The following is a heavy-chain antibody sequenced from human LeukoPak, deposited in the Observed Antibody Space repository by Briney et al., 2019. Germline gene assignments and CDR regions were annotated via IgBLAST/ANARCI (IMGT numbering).Heavy chain of an antibody. D-gene: IGHD5/OR15-5a*01. CDR3: ARDFYDTVYDAFDI. CDR2: ISSTGDST. V-gene: IGHV3-23*01. J-gene: IGHJ3*02. CDR1: GFIFTNYA. Sequence: GGCLRLSCAASGFIFTNYAMNWVRQPPGRGLRWVSGISSTGDSTYYADSVKGRFTISRDNAKNSLYLQMNSLRAEDTAVYYCARDFYDTVYDAFDIWGQGTMVTVSS.